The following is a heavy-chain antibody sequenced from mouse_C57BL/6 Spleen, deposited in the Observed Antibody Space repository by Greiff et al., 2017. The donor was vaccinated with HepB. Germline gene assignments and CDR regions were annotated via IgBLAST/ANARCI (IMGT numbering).Heavy chain of an antibody. V-gene: IGHV5-15*01. CDR3: ARKGYYGSSWYFDV. D-gene: IGHD1-1*01. CDR2: ISNLAYSI. J-gene: IGHJ1*03. Sequence: VQLKESGGGLVQPGGSLKLSCAASGFTFSDYGMAWVRQAPRKGPEWVAFISNLAYSIYYADTVTGRFTISRENAKNTLYLEMSSLRSEDTAMYYCARKGYYGSSWYFDVWGTGTTVTVSS. CDR1: GFTFSDYG.